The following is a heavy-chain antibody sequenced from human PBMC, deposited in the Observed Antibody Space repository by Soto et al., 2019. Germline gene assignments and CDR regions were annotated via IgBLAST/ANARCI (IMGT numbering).Heavy chain of an antibody. J-gene: IGHJ6*02. CDR2: IIPIFGTA. CDR1: GGTFSSYA. D-gene: IGHD3-16*01. Sequence: QVQLVQSGAEVKKPGSSVKVSCKASGGTFSSYAISWVRQAPGQGLEWMGGIIPIFGTANYAQKFQGRVTITADESTSTAYMELSSLRSEDTAVYYCARAHDYSDMKEEYYYGMDVWGQGTTVTVSS. CDR3: ARAHDYSDMKEEYYYGMDV. V-gene: IGHV1-69*12.